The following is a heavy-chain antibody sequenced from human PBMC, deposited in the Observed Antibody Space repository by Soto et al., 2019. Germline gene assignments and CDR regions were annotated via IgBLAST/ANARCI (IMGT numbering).Heavy chain of an antibody. V-gene: IGHV3-48*01. J-gene: IGHJ5*02. CDR2: ISSSSSTI. D-gene: IGHD1-1*01. CDR1: GFTFSSYS. Sequence: PGGSLRLSCAASGFTFSSYSMNWVRQAPGKGLEWVSYISSSSSTIYYADSVKGRFTISRDNAKNSLYLQMNSLRAEDTAVYYCAKGRLRTPWTWFDPWGQGTLVTVSS. CDR3: AKGRLRTPWTWFDP.